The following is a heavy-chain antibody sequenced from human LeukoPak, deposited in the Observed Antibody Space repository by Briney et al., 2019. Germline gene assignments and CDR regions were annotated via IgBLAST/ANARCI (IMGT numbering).Heavy chain of an antibody. CDR1: GGSISSYY. J-gene: IGHJ3*02. V-gene: IGHV4-59*08. D-gene: IGHD3-10*01. CDR2: IYYSGST. Sequence: SGTLSLACTVSGGSISSYYWSWIRQPPGKGLEWIGYIYYSGSTNYNPSLKSRVTISVDTSKNQFSLKLSSVTAADTAVYYCASGKLWFGELLQAGAFDIWGQGTVVTVSS. CDR3: ASGKLWFGELLQAGAFDI.